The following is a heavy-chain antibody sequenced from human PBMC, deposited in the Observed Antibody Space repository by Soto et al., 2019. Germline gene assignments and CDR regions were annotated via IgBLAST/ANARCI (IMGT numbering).Heavy chain of an antibody. V-gene: IGHV3-23*01. Sequence: EVQLLESGGGLVQPGGSLRLSCAASGFTFSSYAMSWVRQAPGKGLEWVSAISGSGGSTYYADSVKGRFTISRDNSKNTMYLQMNSLRAEDTAVYYCAKSSYGSGSYGQHYFDYWGQGTLVTVSS. D-gene: IGHD3-10*01. CDR1: GFTFSSYA. J-gene: IGHJ4*02. CDR3: AKSSYGSGSYGQHYFDY. CDR2: ISGSGGST.